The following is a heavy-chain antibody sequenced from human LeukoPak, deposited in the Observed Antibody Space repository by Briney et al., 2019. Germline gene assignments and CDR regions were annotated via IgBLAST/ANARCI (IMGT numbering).Heavy chain of an antibody. D-gene: IGHD6-13*01. CDR1: GFTFSSYW. J-gene: IGHJ4*02. CDR3: AKGSTAGYYFDY. Sequence: PGGSLRLSCAASGFTFSSYWMHWVRQAPGKGLVWVSRINTDGSSTSYADSVKGRFTISRDNAKNTLYLQMNSLRAEDTAVFYCAKGSTAGYYFDYWGQGTLVTLSS. CDR2: INTDGSST. V-gene: IGHV3-74*01.